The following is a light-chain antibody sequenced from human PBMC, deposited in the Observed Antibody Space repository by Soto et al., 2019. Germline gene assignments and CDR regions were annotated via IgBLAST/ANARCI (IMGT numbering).Light chain of an antibody. CDR2: FGS. Sequence: EIVMTQSPLSLPATPGEPASISCRSSQSLLHGNGNKFLDWYLQKPGQSPQLLIYFGSTRASGVPDRFSGSTSGTDFTLKISRVEAEDVGVYYCMQALQTPYSFGQGTKLEIK. J-gene: IGKJ2*03. V-gene: IGKV2-28*01. CDR3: MQALQTPYS. CDR1: QSLLHGNGNKF.